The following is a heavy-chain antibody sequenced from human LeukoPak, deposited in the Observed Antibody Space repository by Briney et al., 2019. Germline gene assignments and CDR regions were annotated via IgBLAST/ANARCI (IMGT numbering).Heavy chain of an antibody. CDR2: IKQDGSEK. D-gene: IGHD5-12*01. V-gene: IGHV3-7*01. Sequence: PGGSLRLSCAASGFTFSRYWMSWVRQAPGKGLEWVANIKQDGSEKYYVDSVKGRFTISRDNAKNSLYLQMNSLRAEDTAVYYCARGPKYSGYDYGYFDYWGQGTLVTVSS. CDR3: ARGPKYSGYDYGYFDY. J-gene: IGHJ4*02. CDR1: GFTFSRYW.